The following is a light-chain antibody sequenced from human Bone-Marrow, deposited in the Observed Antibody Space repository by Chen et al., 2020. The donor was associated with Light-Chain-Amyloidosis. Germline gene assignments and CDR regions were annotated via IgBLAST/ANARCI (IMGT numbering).Light chain of an antibody. CDR2: AAS. Sequence: DIQMTQSPPSLSASIGDTVTITCRASHSVDKYLNWYQQKAGKPPTLLIYAASSLQSGVPPRFRGSGAGTDFSLTISNLQPDDFATYYCQQTYSDSAYTFGQGINLQI. V-gene: IGKV1-39*01. J-gene: IGKJ2*01. CDR1: HSVDKY. CDR3: QQTYSDSAYT.